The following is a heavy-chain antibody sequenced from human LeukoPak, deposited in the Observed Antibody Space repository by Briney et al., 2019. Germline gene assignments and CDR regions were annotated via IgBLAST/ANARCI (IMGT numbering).Heavy chain of an antibody. CDR3: ARVRSITMVRGALTPYYYGMDV. CDR1: GGSISSGGYY. V-gene: IGHV4-61*08. Sequence: SETLSLTCTVSGGSISSGGYYWSWIRQPPGKGLEWIAYTHYSGNTNYNPSLKSRVTISVDTSKNQFSLKPSSVTAADTAVYYCARVRSITMVRGALTPYYYGMDVWGQGTTVTVSS. J-gene: IGHJ6*02. CDR2: THYSGNT. D-gene: IGHD3-10*01.